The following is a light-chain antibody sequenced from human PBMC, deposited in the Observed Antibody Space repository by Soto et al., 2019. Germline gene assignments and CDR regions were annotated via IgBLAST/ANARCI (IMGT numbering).Light chain of an antibody. J-gene: IGLJ3*02. Sequence: QSVLTQPPSVSGAPGQKVTIACTGTRSNIGAGYDVHWYQQVPGRAPKVLIYNNNNRPSGVPDRFSGSQSGASASLAITGLQAEDEADYHCQSYDSGLSSWVFGGGTSSPS. CDR2: NNN. V-gene: IGLV1-40*01. CDR1: RSNIGAGYD. CDR3: QSYDSGLSSWV.